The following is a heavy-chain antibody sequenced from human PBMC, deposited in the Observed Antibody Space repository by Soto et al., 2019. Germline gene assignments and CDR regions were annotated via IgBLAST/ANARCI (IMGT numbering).Heavy chain of an antibody. D-gene: IGHD6-6*01. V-gene: IGHV4-59*12. Sequence: ASETLSLTCTVSGGSISSYYWSWIRQPPGTRLEWIGFINYSGTINCNPSLKSRVTISVDTSKNQFSLKLSSVTAADTAVYYCARTSRFDYWGQGTPVTVS. CDR2: INYSGTI. CDR1: GGSISSYY. CDR3: ARTSRFDY. J-gene: IGHJ4*02.